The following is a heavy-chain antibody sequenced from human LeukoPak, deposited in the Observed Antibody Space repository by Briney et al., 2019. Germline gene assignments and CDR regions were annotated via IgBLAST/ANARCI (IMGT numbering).Heavy chain of an antibody. D-gene: IGHD3-10*01. CDR1: GFTLSSYE. Sequence: GGSLRLSCTVSGFTLSSYEMSWIRQAPGKCLEWVSSIDYSGGSSYYADSVKGRFTISRDNSRSMLYLQMKSLRPEDTAVYYCAREIGRGVISPYFDSWGQGTLVTVSS. V-gene: IGHV3-66*01. J-gene: IGHJ4*02. CDR2: IDYSGGSS. CDR3: AREIGRGVISPYFDS.